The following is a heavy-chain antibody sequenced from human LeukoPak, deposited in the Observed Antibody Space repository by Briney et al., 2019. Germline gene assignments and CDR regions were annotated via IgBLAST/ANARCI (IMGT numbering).Heavy chain of an antibody. V-gene: IGHV4-4*07. J-gene: IGHJ2*01. CDR3: ARVSSSWYQDWYFDL. Sequence: PSETLSLTCTVSGGSINSYYWSWIQQPAGKGLEWIGRIDTSGNTNYKPSLKSRVTMSVDTSKNQFSLKLSSVTAADTAVYYCARVSSSWYQDWYFDLWGRGTLVTVSS. CDR2: IDTSGNT. CDR1: GGSINSYY. D-gene: IGHD6-13*01.